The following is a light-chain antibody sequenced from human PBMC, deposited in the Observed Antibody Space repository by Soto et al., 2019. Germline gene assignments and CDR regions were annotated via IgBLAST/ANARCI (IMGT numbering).Light chain of an antibody. V-gene: IGKV3-11*01. CDR2: DAS. CDR1: QSVGNY. J-gene: IGKJ4*01. CDR3: QQRSSWPLT. Sequence: DIVLTQSPATLSLSPGERATISCRARQSVGNYLDWYHLKPGQPPRLLIYDASNRATDIPARFSGSGSGTDFTLTISSLEPEAFAVYYCQQRSSWPLTFGGGTKVEIK.